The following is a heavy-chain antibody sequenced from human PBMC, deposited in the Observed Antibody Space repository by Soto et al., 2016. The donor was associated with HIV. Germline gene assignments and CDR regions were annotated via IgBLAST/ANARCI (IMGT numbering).Heavy chain of an antibody. D-gene: IGHD2-2*01. CDR2: INPNSGGT. CDR3: ARGGETKMATQYQNFDY. CDR1: GYSFRDYH. Sequence: QVQVVQSGAEVKKPGASVKVSCKASGYSFRDYHVHWVRQAPGQGLEWMGWINPNSGGTNYAQNFQGRVIMTRNTSINTAYMDLKRLRSDDTAVYYCARGGETKMATQYQNFDYWGQGTLVTVSS. V-gene: IGHV1-2*02. J-gene: IGHJ4*02.